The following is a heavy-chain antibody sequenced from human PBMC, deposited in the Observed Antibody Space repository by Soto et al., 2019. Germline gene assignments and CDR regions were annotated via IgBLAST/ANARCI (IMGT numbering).Heavy chain of an antibody. V-gene: IGHV4-34*01. Sequence: SETLSLTCAVYGGSVNGYHWNWIRQPPGKGLEWIGVINPTGGTHYNPSLKSRVTMSVDTSKNQFSLRLSSVTAADTAIYYCATRITVFGLLIPPFDPWGQGTQVTVSS. CDR3: ATRITVFGLLIPPFDP. CDR2: INPTGGT. D-gene: IGHD3-3*01. J-gene: IGHJ5*02. CDR1: GGSVNGYH.